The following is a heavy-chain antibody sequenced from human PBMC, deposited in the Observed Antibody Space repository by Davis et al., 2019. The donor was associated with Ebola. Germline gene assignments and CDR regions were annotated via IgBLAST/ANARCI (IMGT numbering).Heavy chain of an antibody. V-gene: IGHV1-18*01. D-gene: IGHD2-15*01. Sequence: AASVKVSCKASGYSFSSYGITWVRQAPGRGLEWMGYISTYYGNANYAQNLQDRVTMTTDTSTRTVYMELRGLISDDTAVYFCARTVVVAVTSLDSWGQGTLVTVSS. J-gene: IGHJ4*02. CDR3: ARTVVVAVTSLDS. CDR1: GYSFSSYG. CDR2: ISTYYGNA.